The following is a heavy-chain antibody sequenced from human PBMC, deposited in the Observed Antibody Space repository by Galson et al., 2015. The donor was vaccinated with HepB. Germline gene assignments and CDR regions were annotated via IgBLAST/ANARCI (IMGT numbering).Heavy chain of an antibody. Sequence: SVKVSCKVSGYTLTELSMHWVRQAPGKGLEWMGGFDPEDGETIYAQKFQGRVTMTEDTSTDTAYMELSSLRSEDTAVYYCATLAAAGTDAFDIWGQGTMVTVSS. V-gene: IGHV1-24*01. J-gene: IGHJ3*02. D-gene: IGHD6-13*01. CDR2: FDPEDGET. CDR1: GYTLTELS. CDR3: ATLAAAGTDAFDI.